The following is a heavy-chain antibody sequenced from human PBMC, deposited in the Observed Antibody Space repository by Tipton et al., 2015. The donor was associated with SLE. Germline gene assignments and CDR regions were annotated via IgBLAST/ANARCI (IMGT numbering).Heavy chain of an antibody. J-gene: IGHJ3*02. CDR3: ARDPGGVATAFDI. Sequence: QLVQSGAEVKKPGASVKVSCKASGYTFTSYYMHWVRQAPGQGLERTGIINPSGGSTSYAQKFQGRVTMTRDTSTSTVYMELSSLRSEDTAVYYCARDPGGVATAFDIWGQGTMVTVSS. V-gene: IGHV1-46*01. CDR2: INPSGGST. CDR1: GYTFTSYY. D-gene: IGHD5-12*01.